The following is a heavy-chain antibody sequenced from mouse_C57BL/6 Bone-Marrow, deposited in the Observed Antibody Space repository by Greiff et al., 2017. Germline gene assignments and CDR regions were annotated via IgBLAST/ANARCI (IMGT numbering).Heavy chain of an antibody. CDR1: GFTFSSYA. CDR3: ARVYYYAMDY. Sequence: EVQLVESGGGLVKPGGSLKLSCAASGFTFSSYAMSWVRQTPEKRLEWVATISDGGSYTYYPDNVKGRFTISRDNAKNTLYLQMSHLKSEDTAMYYCARVYYYAMDYWGQGTSVTVSS. V-gene: IGHV5-4*01. CDR2: ISDGGSYT. J-gene: IGHJ4*01.